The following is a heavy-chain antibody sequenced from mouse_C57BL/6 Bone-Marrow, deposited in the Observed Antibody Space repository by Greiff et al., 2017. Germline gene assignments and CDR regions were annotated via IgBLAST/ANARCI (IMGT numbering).Heavy chain of an antibody. V-gene: IGHV1-12*01. J-gene: IGHJ2*01. D-gene: IGHD1-1*01. CDR2: IYPGNGDS. CDR1: GYTFTSYN. CDR3: ARSRGKDFDY. Sequence: QSGAELVRPGASVKMSCKASGYTFTSYNMHWVKQTPRPGLEWIGAIYPGNGDSSYNQKFKGKATLTVYKSYSTAYMQLSSLTSEDSAVYFGARSRGKDFDYWGQGTTLTVSS.